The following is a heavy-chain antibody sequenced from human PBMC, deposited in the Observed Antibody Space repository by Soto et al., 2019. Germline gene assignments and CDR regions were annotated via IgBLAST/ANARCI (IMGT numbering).Heavy chain of an antibody. J-gene: IGHJ5*02. D-gene: IGHD6-6*01. V-gene: IGHV4-31*03. CDR3: ARAPIAAEQNWFDP. CDR2: IYYSGST. CDR1: GGSISSGGYY. Sequence: RSLTCTVSGGSISSGGYYWSWIRQHPGKGLEWIGYIYYSGSTYYSPSLRSRVTISVDTSKNQFSLKLSSVTAADTAVYYCARAPIAAEQNWFDPWGQGTLVTVSS.